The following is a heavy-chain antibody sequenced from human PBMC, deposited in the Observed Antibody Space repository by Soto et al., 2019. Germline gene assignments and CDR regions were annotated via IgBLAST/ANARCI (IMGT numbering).Heavy chain of an antibody. Sequence: PGGSLRLSCAASGFTFSSYGMHWVRQAPGKGLEWVAVIWYDGSNKYYADSVKGRFTISRDNSKNTLYLQMNSLRAEDTAVYYCARDLYYYDSSGYSPYYYYYGMDVWGQGTTVTVSS. D-gene: IGHD3-22*01. V-gene: IGHV3-33*01. J-gene: IGHJ6*02. CDR3: ARDLYYYDSSGYSPYYYYYGMDV. CDR1: GFTFSSYG. CDR2: IWYDGSNK.